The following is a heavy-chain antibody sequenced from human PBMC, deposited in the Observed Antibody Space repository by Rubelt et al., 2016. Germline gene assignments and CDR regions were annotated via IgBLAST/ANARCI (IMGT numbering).Heavy chain of an antibody. Sequence: QLQLQESGPGLVKPSETLSLTCTVSGGSISSSSYYWGWIRQPPGKGLEWIGSIYYSGSTYYNPSPKSRVTLSVDTSKNQFSLKLSSVTAADTAVYYCARVGTVVNWFDPWGQGTLVTVSS. CDR3: ARVGTVVNWFDP. D-gene: IGHD4-23*01. CDR1: GGSISSSSYY. V-gene: IGHV4-39*07. CDR2: IYYSGST. J-gene: IGHJ5*02.